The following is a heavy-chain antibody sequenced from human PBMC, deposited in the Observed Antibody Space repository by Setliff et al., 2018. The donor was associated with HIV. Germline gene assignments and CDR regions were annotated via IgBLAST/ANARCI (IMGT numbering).Heavy chain of an antibody. Sequence: PSETLSLTCTVSGGSISSYYWSWIRQPPGKGLEWIGYIYTSGSTNYNPSLKSRVTISVDTSKKQFSLKLSSVTAADTAVYYCARCYYNFWSGYPLDYMDVWGKGTTVTVSS. CDR1: GGSISSYY. V-gene: IGHV4-4*08. CDR2: IYTSGST. CDR3: ARCYYNFWSGYPLDYMDV. D-gene: IGHD3-3*01. J-gene: IGHJ6*03.